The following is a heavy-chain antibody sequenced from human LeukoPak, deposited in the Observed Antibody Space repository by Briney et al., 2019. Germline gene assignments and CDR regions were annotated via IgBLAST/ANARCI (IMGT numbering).Heavy chain of an antibody. CDR2: IYYSGST. CDR3: ARVGDYDFWSGYPPGDSRQYFDY. V-gene: IGHV4-31*03. CDR1: GGSISSGGYY. D-gene: IGHD3-3*01. Sequence: TPSETLSLTCTVSGGSISSGGYYWSWIRQHPGKGLEWIGYIYYSGSTYYNPSLKSRVTISVDTSKNQFSLKLSSVTAADTAVYYCARVGDYDFWSGYPPGDSRQYFDYWGQGTLVTVSS. J-gene: IGHJ4*02.